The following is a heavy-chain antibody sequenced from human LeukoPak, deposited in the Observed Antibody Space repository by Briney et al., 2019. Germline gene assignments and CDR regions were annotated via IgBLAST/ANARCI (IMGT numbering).Heavy chain of an antibody. J-gene: IGHJ4*02. V-gene: IGHV3-48*02. Sequence: PGGSLRLSCAASGFTFSSYSMNWVRQAPGKGLEWVSYISSSSSTIYYADSVKGRFTISRDNAKNSLYLQMNSLRDGDTAVYYCARDNPFWIDYWGQGTLVTVSS. D-gene: IGHD1-1*01. CDR1: GFTFSSYS. CDR3: ARDNPFWIDY. CDR2: ISSSSSTI.